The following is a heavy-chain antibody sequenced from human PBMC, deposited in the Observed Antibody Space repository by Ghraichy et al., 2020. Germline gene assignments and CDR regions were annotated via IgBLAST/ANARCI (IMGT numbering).Heavy chain of an antibody. V-gene: IGHV4-34*01. J-gene: IGHJ4*02. CDR1: GGSFSGYY. CDR3: ATGPTAAGTNPDY. D-gene: IGHD6-13*01. Sequence: SETLSLTCAVYGGSFSGYYWSWIRQPPGKGLEWIGEINHSGSTNYNPSLKSRVTISVDTYKNQFSLKLNSVTAADTAVYYCATGPTAAGTNPDYWGQGTPVTVSS. CDR2: INHSGST.